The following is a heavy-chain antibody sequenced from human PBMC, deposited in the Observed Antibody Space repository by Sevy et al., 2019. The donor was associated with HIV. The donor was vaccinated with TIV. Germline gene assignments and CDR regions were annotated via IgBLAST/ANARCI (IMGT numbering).Heavy chain of an antibody. CDR1: GFTLSDYY. Sequence: GGSLRLSCTASGFTLSDYYMSWIRQAPGKGLEWVSSISASGGSTYYADSVKGRFTISRDNSKNIVDLEMNSLRSEDTATYFCARETRSGYFPWGQGTLVTVSS. D-gene: IGHD3-3*01. CDR3: ARETRSGYFP. CDR2: ISASGGST. J-gene: IGHJ4*02. V-gene: IGHV3-23*01.